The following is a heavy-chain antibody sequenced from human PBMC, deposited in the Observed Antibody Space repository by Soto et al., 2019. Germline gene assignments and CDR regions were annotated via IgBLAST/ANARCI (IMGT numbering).Heavy chain of an antibody. CDR1: GMLVSLNY. CDR3: ARVAFRGRFGDLSDFAP. V-gene: IGHV3-53*02. J-gene: IGHJ5*02. Sequence: EVQLVETGGGLVQPGGSLTLSCAASGMLVSLNYMSWVRQAPGKGLEWVAIIYSGGGTYYAGSVTGRFTISRDSSKNTLSFQMNSLRVEDTAIYYCARVAFRGRFGDLSDFAPWGQGTLVTVSS. CDR2: IYSGGGT. D-gene: IGHD3-10*01.